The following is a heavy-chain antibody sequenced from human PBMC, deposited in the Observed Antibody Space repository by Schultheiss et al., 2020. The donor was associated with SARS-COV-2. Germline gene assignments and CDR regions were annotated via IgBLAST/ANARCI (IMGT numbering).Heavy chain of an antibody. CDR1: GGSINNGGYY. D-gene: IGHD4/OR15-4a*01. J-gene: IGHJ4*02. Sequence: SETLSLTCTVSGGSINNGGYYWSWIRQHPRKGLEWIGYIYYSGSTNYNPSLKSRVTISVDTSKNQFSLKLSSVTAADTAVYYCARENTDYRFVAYWGQGTLVTVSS. CDR3: ARENTDYRFVAY. CDR2: IYYSGST. V-gene: IGHV4-61*08.